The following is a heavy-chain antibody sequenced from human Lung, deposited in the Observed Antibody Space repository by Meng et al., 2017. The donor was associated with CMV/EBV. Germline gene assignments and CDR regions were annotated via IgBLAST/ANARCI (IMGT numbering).Heavy chain of an antibody. V-gene: IGHV4-4*02. Sequence: GSLRLXXAVSGGTISSLNWWSWLRQSPGEGLEFIGEINHSGSINYNPSLRTRLTISVDKSNSQFSLRLTSATAADTAVYYCARNAYSGTYYGPGGFDLWGQGIXVTVSS. J-gene: IGHJ4*02. D-gene: IGHD3-10*01. CDR1: GGTISSLNW. CDR2: INHSGSI. CDR3: ARNAYSGTYYGPGGFDL.